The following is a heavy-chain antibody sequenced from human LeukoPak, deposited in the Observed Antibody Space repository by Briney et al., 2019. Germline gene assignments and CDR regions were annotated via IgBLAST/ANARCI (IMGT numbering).Heavy chain of an antibody. CDR1: GGSISSYY. Sequence: SETLSLTCTVSGGSISSYYWTWIRQPPGKGLEWIGSIYYSGSTYYNPSLKSRVTISVDTSKNQFSLKLSSVTAADTAVYYCARQDSSGWYGGNDHWGQGTLVTVSS. D-gene: IGHD6-19*01. V-gene: IGHV4-39*01. CDR3: ARQDSSGWYGGNDH. J-gene: IGHJ4*02. CDR2: IYYSGST.